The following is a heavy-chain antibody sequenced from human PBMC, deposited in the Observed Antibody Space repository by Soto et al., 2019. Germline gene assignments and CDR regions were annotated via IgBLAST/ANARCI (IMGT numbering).Heavy chain of an antibody. D-gene: IGHD2-2*02. J-gene: IGHJ6*02. CDR1: GYTFTGYY. CDR3: ARAYCSRTSCYRGGNYYYYGMDV. Sequence: ASVKVSCKASGYTFTGYYMHWVRQAPGQGLEWMGWINPNSGGTNYAQKFQGWVTMTRDTPISTAYMELSRLRSDDTAVYYCARAYCSRTSCYRGGNYYYYGMDVWGQGTTVTVSS. CDR2: INPNSGGT. V-gene: IGHV1-2*04.